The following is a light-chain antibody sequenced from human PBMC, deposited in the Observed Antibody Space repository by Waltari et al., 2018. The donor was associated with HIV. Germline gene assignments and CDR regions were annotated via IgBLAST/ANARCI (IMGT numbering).Light chain of an antibody. V-gene: IGLV1-51*01. J-gene: IGLJ3*02. Sequence: QSVLTQPPSVSAAPGQKVTISCSGSNSNIGNNYVFWYQQLPGTAPKLLIYDNNKRPSGIPDRFSASKSGTSATLCITGLQTGDEAEYYCGTWDSSLNPGGVFGGGTKLTVL. CDR3: GTWDSSLNPGGV. CDR2: DNN. CDR1: NSNIGNNY.